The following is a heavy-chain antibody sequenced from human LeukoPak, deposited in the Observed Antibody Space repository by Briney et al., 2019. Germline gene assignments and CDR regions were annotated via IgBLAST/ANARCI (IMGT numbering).Heavy chain of an antibody. Sequence: GSLSLSCAASGFTFSSYGMHWVRQAPGKGLEWVAVISYDGSNKYYADSVKGRFTISRDNSKNTLYLQMNSLRAEDTAVYYCAKEEGYIVATMGPDYWGQGTLVTVSS. V-gene: IGHV3-30*18. CDR3: AKEEGYIVATMGPDY. D-gene: IGHD5-12*01. J-gene: IGHJ4*02. CDR1: GFTFSSYG. CDR2: ISYDGSNK.